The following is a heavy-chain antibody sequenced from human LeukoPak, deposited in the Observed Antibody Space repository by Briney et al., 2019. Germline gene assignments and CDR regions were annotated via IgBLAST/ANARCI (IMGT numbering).Heavy chain of an antibody. J-gene: IGHJ4*02. CDR3: ARFGTYLDYFDN. Sequence: GGSLRLSCAASGFTFSSYWMSWVRQAPGQGLEWVANIKQDGSEKYYVDSVKGRFTLSRDNAKNSLYLQMSSLRAEDTAVYYCARFGTYLDYFDNWGQGSLVTVPS. CDR2: IKQDGSEK. CDR1: GFTFSSYW. D-gene: IGHD1-26*01. V-gene: IGHV3-7*01.